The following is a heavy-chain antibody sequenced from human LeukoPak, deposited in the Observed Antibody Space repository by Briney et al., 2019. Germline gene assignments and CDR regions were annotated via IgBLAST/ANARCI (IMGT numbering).Heavy chain of an antibody. CDR1: GGSISSYY. J-gene: IGHJ4*02. CDR3: ARQRNSYDDY. Sequence: PSETLSLTCTVSGGSISSYYWSWIRQPPGKGLEWIGYIYYSGSTNYNPSLKSRVTISVDTSKNQFSLKLSSVTAVDTAVYYCARQRNSYDDYWGQGTLVTVSS. V-gene: IGHV4-59*08. CDR2: IYYSGST. D-gene: IGHD5-18*01.